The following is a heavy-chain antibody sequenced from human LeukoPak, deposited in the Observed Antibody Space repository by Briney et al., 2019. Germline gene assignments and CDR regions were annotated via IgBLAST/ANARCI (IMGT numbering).Heavy chain of an antibody. V-gene: IGHV4-59*01. CDR2: IYYSGST. J-gene: IGHJ3*02. D-gene: IGHD6-13*01. CDR3: ARAAEALDAFDI. CDR1: GGSISSYY. Sequence: PSETLSLTCTVSGGSISSYYWSWIRQPPGKGLEWIGYIYYSGSTNYNPSFKSRVTISVDTSKNQFSLKLSAVTAADTAVYYCARAAEALDAFDIWGQGTMVTVSS.